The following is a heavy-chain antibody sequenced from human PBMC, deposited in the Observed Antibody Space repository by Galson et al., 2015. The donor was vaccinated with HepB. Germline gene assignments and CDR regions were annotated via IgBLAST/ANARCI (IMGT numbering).Heavy chain of an antibody. J-gene: IGHJ4*02. D-gene: IGHD5-24*01. CDR3: ARDRGWRQFDL. Sequence: SLRLSCAASGFSFSNYWLSWVRQAPGKGLEWVANMKPDGSREYYVDAVKGRFTICRDNVKNSLYLQMNSLRAEDKAGYYCARDRGWRQFDLWGQGTLVTVSS. CDR1: GFSFSNYW. V-gene: IGHV3-7*05. CDR2: MKPDGSRE.